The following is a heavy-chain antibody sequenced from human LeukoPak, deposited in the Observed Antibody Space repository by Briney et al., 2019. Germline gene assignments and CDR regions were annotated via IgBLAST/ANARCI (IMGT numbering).Heavy chain of an antibody. V-gene: IGHV3-53*01. Sequence: GGSLRLSCAASGFTVSSNYLSWVRQAPGKGLEWVSTIYTGGNTYYAASVKGRFTISRDFSKNTVFLHMNSLRAEDTAMYYCARGDDSGYYDYFDYWGQGALVTVSS. CDR2: IYTGGNT. CDR3: ARGDDSGYYDYFDY. D-gene: IGHD3-22*01. CDR1: GFTVSSNY. J-gene: IGHJ4*02.